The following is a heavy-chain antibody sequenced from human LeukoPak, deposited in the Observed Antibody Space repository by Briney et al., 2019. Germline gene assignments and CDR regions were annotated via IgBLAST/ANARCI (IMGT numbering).Heavy chain of an antibody. V-gene: IGHV1-8*01. CDR2: MSPNSGDT. D-gene: IGHD7-27*01. CDR3: ARGPPNWGYDY. Sequence: ASVKVSCKASGYTFTSYDFNWVRQATGQRPEWMEWMSPNSGDTGYAQKFQDRVTMTRNTSISTAYMELSSLRSDDMAVYYCARGPPNWGYDYWGPGTLVTVSS. CDR1: GYTFTSYD. J-gene: IGHJ4*02.